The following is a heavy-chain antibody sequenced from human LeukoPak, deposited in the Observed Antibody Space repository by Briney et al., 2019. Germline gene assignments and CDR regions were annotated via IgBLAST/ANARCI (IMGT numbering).Heavy chain of an antibody. Sequence: PGGSLRLSCAASGFTFSSYGMHWVRQAPGKGLEWVAVISYDGSNKYYADSVKGRFTISRDNSKNTLYLQMNSLRAEDTAVYYCAKVVDTAMVIDYWGQGTLVTVSS. V-gene: IGHV3-30*18. CDR1: GFTFSSYG. CDR2: ISYDGSNK. CDR3: AKVVDTAMVIDY. D-gene: IGHD5-18*01. J-gene: IGHJ4*02.